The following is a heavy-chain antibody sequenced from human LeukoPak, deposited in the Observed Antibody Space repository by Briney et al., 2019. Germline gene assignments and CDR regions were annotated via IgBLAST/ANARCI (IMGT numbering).Heavy chain of an antibody. J-gene: IGHJ4*02. Sequence: SETLSLTCTVSGDSISSSSYYWGWIRQPPGKGLEWIGEINHSGSTNYNPSLKSRVTISVDTSKNQFSLKLSSVTAADTAVYYCARARGVRGVIAEWGQGTLVTVSS. CDR1: GDSISSSSYY. V-gene: IGHV4-39*07. CDR3: ARARGVRGVIAE. D-gene: IGHD3-10*01. CDR2: INHSGST.